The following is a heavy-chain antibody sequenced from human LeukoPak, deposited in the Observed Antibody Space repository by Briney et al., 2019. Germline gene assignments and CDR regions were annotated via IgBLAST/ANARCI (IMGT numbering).Heavy chain of an antibody. CDR3: ARDRAAVAPFDY. CDR2: ITTSSSYI. V-gene: IGHV3-21*01. CDR1: GFIFSTYD. J-gene: IGHJ4*02. Sequence: PGGSLRLSCAASGFIFSTYDMSWVRQAPGKGLEWVSSITTSSSYIYYADSVRGRFAISRDNAKNSLYLQMNSLRADDTALYYCARDRAAVAPFDYWGQGTLVTVSS. D-gene: IGHD6-19*01.